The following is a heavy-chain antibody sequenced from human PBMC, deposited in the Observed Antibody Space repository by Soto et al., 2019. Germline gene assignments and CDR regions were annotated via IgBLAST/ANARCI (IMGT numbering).Heavy chain of an antibody. J-gene: IGHJ6*02. CDR2: TWYDGSNK. CDR3: GRGVIINGYYYYDGLDV. Sequence: QVQLVESGGGVVQPGRSLRLSGAASGFTFSSDGMHRVRQAPVKGLEWVAGTWYDGSNKYYADSVKGRFTISKDNSKNTLYQQKHSRRAADTAVYYSGRGVIINGYYYYDGLDVWGQGTTVTVSS. V-gene: IGHV3-33*01. CDR1: GFTFSSDG. D-gene: IGHD3-10*01.